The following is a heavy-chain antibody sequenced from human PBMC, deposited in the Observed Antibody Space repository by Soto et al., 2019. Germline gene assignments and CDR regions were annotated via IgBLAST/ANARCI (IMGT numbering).Heavy chain of an antibody. Sequence: SETLSLTCTVSGDSIGTTHSYWAWIRQPPGKGLEWIGEINHSGSTNYNPSLKSRVTISVDTSKNQFSLKLSSVTAADTAVYYCASEATYYYDSSGSYWFDPWGQGTLVTVSS. J-gene: IGHJ5*02. CDR2: INHSGST. CDR1: GDSIGTTHSY. D-gene: IGHD3-22*01. CDR3: ASEATYYYDSSGSYWFDP. V-gene: IGHV4-39*07.